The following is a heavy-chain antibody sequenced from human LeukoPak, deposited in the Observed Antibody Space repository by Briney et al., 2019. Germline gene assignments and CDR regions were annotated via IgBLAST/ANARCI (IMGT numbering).Heavy chain of an antibody. D-gene: IGHD3-22*01. J-gene: IGHJ4*02. V-gene: IGHV1-24*01. CDR2: FDPEDGET. Sequence: ASVKVPCKVSGYTLTELSMHWVRQAPGKGLEWMGGFDPEDGETIYAQKFQGRVTMTEDTSTDTAYMELSSLRSEDTAVYYCATVPQDSSGYYEYYFDYWGQGTLVTVSS. CDR1: GYTLTELS. CDR3: ATVPQDSSGYYEYYFDY.